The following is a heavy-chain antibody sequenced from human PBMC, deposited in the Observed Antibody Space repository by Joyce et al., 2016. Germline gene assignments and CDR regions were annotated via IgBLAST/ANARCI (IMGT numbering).Heavy chain of an antibody. V-gene: IGHV5-10-1*03. CDR2: IVPGDSYT. J-gene: IGHJ6*03. CDR3: ARIIGGGVARHSMDV. CDR1: GYNFATYW. Sequence: EVQLVQSGAEVKKPGESLRISCAGSGYNFATYWIAWVRQLPGRGLEWMVRIVPGDSYTNYSPSFQGHVTISLDKSISTSYLQWNTLEASDTAMYYCARIIGGGVARHSMDVWGKGTTVTVSS. D-gene: IGHD4-23*01.